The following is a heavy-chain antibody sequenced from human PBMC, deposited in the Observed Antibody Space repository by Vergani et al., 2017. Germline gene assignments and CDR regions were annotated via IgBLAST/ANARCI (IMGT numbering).Heavy chain of an antibody. J-gene: IGHJ4*02. D-gene: IGHD6-19*01. CDR3: AKQGPGIAVAGTHIDY. Sequence: EVQLLESGGGLVQPGGSLRLSCAASGFTFTSYAMSWVRQAPGKGLEWVSTISGSGGNTYYADSVKGRFTISRDISKNTLYLQMNSLRAEDTAVYYCAKQGPGIAVAGTHIDYWGQGTLVTVSS. V-gene: IGHV3-23*01. CDR2: ISGSGGNT. CDR1: GFTFTSYA.